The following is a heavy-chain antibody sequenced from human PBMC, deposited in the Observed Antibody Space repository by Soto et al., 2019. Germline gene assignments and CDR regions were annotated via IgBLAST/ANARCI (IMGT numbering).Heavy chain of an antibody. J-gene: IGHJ5*02. CDR1: GFAFSSYW. CDR2: ISSDGRNT. V-gene: IGHV3-74*01. CDR3: IKASTVTGVGGYR. D-gene: IGHD6-19*01. Sequence: EVQLVESGGGLVQPGGSLRLSCAASGFAFSSYWMQWVRQAPGKGPMWVSRISSDGRNTTYADFVKGRFTISRDNAENTLHLQMTSLTDADTAVYYCIKASTVTGVGGYRWGQGTLVTVSS.